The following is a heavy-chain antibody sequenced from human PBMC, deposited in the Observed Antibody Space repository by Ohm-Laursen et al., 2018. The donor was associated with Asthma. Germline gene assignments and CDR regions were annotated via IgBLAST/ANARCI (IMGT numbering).Heavy chain of an antibody. V-gene: IGHV4-31*03. J-gene: IGHJ4*02. Sequence: TLSLTCTVSGGSISSGGYYWSWIRQHPGKGLEWIGYIYYSGSTYYNPSLKSRVNISVDTSKNQFSLKLSSVTAADTAVYYCAKDVITSGVRIDYWGQGTLVTVSS. CDR2: IYYSGST. CDR1: GGSISSGGYY. CDR3: AKDVITSGVRIDY. D-gene: IGHD2-8*01.